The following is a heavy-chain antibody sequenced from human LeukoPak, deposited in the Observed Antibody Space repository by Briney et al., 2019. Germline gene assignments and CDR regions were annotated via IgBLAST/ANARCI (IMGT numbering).Heavy chain of an antibody. J-gene: IGHJ4*02. D-gene: IGHD6-13*01. V-gene: IGHV3-33*01. CDR1: GFTFSSYG. Sequence: GESLRLSCAASGFTFSSYGMHWVRQAPGKGLEWVAVIWYDGSNKYYADSVKGRFTISRDNSKNTLYLQMNSLRAEDTAVYYCARDGHSSSWYVTYYFDYWGQGTLVTVSS. CDR3: ARDGHSSSWYVTYYFDY. CDR2: IWYDGSNK.